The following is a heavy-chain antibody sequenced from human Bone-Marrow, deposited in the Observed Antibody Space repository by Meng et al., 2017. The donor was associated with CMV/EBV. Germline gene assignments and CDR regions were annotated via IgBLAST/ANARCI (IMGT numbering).Heavy chain of an antibody. D-gene: IGHD3-16*01. V-gene: IGHV1-24*01. CDR3: ARGLRGYSDY. J-gene: IGHJ4*02. Sequence: ASVKVSCKVSGYTLTELSMHWVRQAPGKGLEWMGGFDPEDGETIYAQKFQGRVTITRNTSISTAYMELSSLRSEDTAVYYCARGLRGYSDYWGQGTLVTVSS. CDR2: FDPEDGET. CDR1: GYTLTELS.